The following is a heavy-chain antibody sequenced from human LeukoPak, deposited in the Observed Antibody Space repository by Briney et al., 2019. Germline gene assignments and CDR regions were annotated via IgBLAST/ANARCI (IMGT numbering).Heavy chain of an antibody. CDR1: GYTFTSYY. V-gene: IGHV1-46*01. Sequence: GASVKVSCKASGYTFTSYYMHWVRQPPGQGLAGMGIINPSGGSTSYAQKFQGRVTMTRDTSTSTVYMELSSLRSEDTAVYYCARSTVEGYGMDVWGQGTTVTVSS. CDR3: ARSTVEGYGMDV. J-gene: IGHJ6*02. CDR2: INPSGGST. D-gene: IGHD4-11*01.